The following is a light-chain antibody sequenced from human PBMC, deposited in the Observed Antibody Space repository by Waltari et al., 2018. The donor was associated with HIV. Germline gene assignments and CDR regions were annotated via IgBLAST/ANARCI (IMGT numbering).Light chain of an antibody. J-gene: IGLJ1*01. CDR1: NLGSKS. CDR2: DDS. CDR3: QVWDSSSDHYV. V-gene: IGLV3-21*04. Sequence: SHVLTQPPSVSVAPGKTARITCGGNNLGSKSVHWYQQKPGQAPVLVIYDDSDRPSGIPERFSGSNSGNTATLTISRVEAGDEADYYCQVWDSSSDHYVFGTGTKVTVL.